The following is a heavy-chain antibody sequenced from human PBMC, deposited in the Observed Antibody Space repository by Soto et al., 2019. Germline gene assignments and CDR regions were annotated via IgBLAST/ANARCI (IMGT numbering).Heavy chain of an antibody. CDR2: IWYDGSNK. J-gene: IGHJ4*02. Sequence: QVQLVESGGGVVQPGRSLRLSCAASGFTFSSYGMHWVRQAPGKGLEWVAVIWYDGSNKYYADSVKGRFTISRDNSKNTLYLQMNSLGAEDTAVYYCASEGATSYFDYWGQGTLVTVSS. CDR3: ASEGATSYFDY. D-gene: IGHD1-26*01. V-gene: IGHV3-33*01. CDR1: GFTFSSYG.